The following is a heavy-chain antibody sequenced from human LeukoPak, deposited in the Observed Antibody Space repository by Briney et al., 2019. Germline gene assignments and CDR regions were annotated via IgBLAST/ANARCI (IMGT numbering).Heavy chain of an antibody. D-gene: IGHD2-2*01. CDR1: GGSISSYY. J-gene: IGHJ6*03. CDR2: IYTSGST. V-gene: IGHV4-4*07. Sequence: SETLSLTCTVSGGSISSYYWSWIRQPAGKGLEWIGRIYTSGSTNYNPSLKSRVTISVDTSKNQFSLKLSSVTAADTAVYYCARDRKVVVPAAMGWGYYYHMDVWGKGTTVTVSS. CDR3: ARDRKVVVPAAMGWGYYYHMDV.